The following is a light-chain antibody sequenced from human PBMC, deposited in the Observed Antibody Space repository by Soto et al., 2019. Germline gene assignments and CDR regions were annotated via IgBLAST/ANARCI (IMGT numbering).Light chain of an antibody. CDR3: QQYGNFPYT. Sequence: ESVLTQSPGTLSLSPGERATLSCRASQSVPSDSLAWYRHKPGQAPRLLIYGASSRATGVPDRVSGSGSGTDFTLTINRLEPEDFAVYYCQQYGNFPYTFGQGTKLEIK. CDR1: QSVPSDS. V-gene: IGKV3-20*01. J-gene: IGKJ2*01. CDR2: GAS.